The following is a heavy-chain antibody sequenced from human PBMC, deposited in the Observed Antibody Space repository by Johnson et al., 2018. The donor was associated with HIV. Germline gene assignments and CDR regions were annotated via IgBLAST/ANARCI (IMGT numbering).Heavy chain of an antibody. D-gene: IGHD3-10*01. V-gene: IGHV3-13*01. CDR2: IDTAGDT. CDR3: ARAGKWSGDAFDI. J-gene: IGHJ3*02. CDR1: GFTFSSYD. Sequence: EVQLVESGGGLVQPGRSLRLSCAASGFTFSSYDMHWVRQTTGKGLEWVSVIDTAGDTYYAGSVKGRFTISRENAKKSLYLQMNSLRAGDTAVYYCARAGKWSGDAFDIWGQGTTVTVSS.